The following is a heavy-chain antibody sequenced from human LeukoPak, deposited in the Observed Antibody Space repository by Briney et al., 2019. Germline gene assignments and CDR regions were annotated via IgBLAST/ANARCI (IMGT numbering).Heavy chain of an antibody. J-gene: IGHJ3*02. V-gene: IGHV1-2*02. D-gene: IGHD5-18*01. CDR1: GYTFTGYY. Sequence: GASVKVSCKASGYTFTGYYMHWVRQAPGQGLEWMGWINPNSGGTNYAQKFQGRVTTTRDTSISTAYMELSRLRSDDTAVYYCARVRATAMVYYAFDIWGQGTMVTVSS. CDR3: ARVRATAMVYYAFDI. CDR2: INPNSGGT.